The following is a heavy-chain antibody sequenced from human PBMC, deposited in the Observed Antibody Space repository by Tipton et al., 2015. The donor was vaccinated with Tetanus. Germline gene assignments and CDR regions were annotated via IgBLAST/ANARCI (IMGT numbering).Heavy chain of an antibody. CDR2: IYSYSGST. J-gene: IGHJ5*02. D-gene: IGHD1/OR15-1a*01. CDR1: RGSISSGTFY. V-gene: IGHV4-39*01. CDR3: VLTTDNWFDP. Sequence: LRLSCTVSRGSISSGTFYWGWIRQSPGKGLEWIGCIYSYSGSTYYHPSLKSRVTISLDTSKNQFFLKLNSVTAADTAVYYCVLTTDNWFDPWGWGTLVTVSS.